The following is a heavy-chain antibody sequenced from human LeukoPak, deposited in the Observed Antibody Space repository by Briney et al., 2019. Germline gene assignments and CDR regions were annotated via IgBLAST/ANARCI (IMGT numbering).Heavy chain of an antibody. CDR1: GGSISSSSYY. V-gene: IGHV4-39*01. CDR3: ARHVPVGLSPWYFDL. J-gene: IGHJ2*01. Sequence: SETLSLTCTVSGGSISSSSYYWGWIRQPPGKGLEWIGSIYYSGSTYYNPSLKSRVTISVDTSKNQFSLKLSSVTAADTAVYYCARHVPVGLSPWYFDLWGRGTLVTVSS. CDR2: IYYSGST. D-gene: IGHD1-26*01.